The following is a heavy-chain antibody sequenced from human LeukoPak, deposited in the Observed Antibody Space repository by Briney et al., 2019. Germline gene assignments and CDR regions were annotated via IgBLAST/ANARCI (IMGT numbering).Heavy chain of an antibody. J-gene: IGHJ4*02. CDR3: ARGAAAAILFDY. CDR1: GGSISSGSHY. Sequence: SETLSLTCAVSGGSISSGSHYWSWIRQPAGKGLEWIGRIYTSGSTNYNPSLKSRVTISVDTSKNQFSLKLNSMTAADTAFYYCARGAAAAILFDYWGQGTLVTVSS. D-gene: IGHD2-21*02. V-gene: IGHV4-61*02. CDR2: IYTSGST.